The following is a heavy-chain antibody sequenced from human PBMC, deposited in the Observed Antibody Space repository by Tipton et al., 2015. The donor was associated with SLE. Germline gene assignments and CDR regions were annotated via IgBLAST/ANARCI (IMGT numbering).Heavy chain of an antibody. V-gene: IGHV3-21*03. J-gene: IGHJ5*02. CDR1: GITFSDHD. CDR2: ISSSSRYI. Sequence: GSLRLSCAASGITFSDHDMNWFRQAPGKGLEWVSSISSSSRYIYHAESLKGRFTISRDNAKNSLYLQMNSLRVEDTAVYFCAGDDYASGITWGQGTLVTVSS. CDR3: AGDDYASGIT. D-gene: IGHD3-10*01.